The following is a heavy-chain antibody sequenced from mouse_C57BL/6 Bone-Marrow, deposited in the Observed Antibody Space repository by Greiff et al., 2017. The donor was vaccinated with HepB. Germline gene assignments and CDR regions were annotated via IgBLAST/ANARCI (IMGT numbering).Heavy chain of an antibody. J-gene: IGHJ2*01. CDR1: GFTFGSYA. V-gene: IGHV5-4*03. Sequence: EVMLVESGGGLVKPGGSLKLSCAASGFTFGSYAWSWVRRTLEKRLEWFATISDGGSYTSYPDNVKGRFTISRDNAKNNLYLQMSHLKSEDTAMYYCASTPITTVVYFDYWGQGTTLTVSS. CDR3: ASTPITTVVYFDY. CDR2: ISDGGSYT. D-gene: IGHD1-1*01.